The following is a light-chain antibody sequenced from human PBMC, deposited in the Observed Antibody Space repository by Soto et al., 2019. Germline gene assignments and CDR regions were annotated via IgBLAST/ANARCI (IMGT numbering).Light chain of an antibody. V-gene: IGKV1-17*01. CDR1: QGIGND. Sequence: DIRMTQSPSSLSASVGDRVTITCRASQGIGNDLGWYQQKPGEAPKRLIYAASSLQSGVPSRFSGSGSGTQFTLTISSLQPEDLGTYYCLHHFKYPWTSGQGTKVDIK. CDR2: AAS. CDR3: LHHFKYPWT. J-gene: IGKJ1*01.